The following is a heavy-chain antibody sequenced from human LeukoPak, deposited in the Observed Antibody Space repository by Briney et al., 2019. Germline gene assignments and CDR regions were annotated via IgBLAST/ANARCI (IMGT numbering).Heavy chain of an antibody. CDR1: GGSISSSSYY. Sequence: SETLSLTCTVSGGSISSSSYYWGWIRQPPGKGLEWIGGIYYSGSTYYNPSLKSRVTISVDTSKNQFSLKLSSVTAADTAVYYCARHYNWNDFDYWGQGTLVTVSS. D-gene: IGHD1-1*01. V-gene: IGHV4-39*01. CDR2: IYYSGST. J-gene: IGHJ4*02. CDR3: ARHYNWNDFDY.